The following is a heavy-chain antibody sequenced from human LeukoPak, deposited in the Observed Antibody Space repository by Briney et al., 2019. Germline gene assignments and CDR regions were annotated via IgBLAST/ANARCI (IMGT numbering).Heavy chain of an antibody. Sequence: MPSETLSLTRTVSGGSISSYYWSWIRQPAGKGLEWIGRIYTSGSTNYNPSLKSRVTMSVDTSKNQFSPKLSSVTAADTAVYYCARVDCSSTSCYSYFDYWGQGTLVTVSS. J-gene: IGHJ4*02. CDR2: IYTSGST. V-gene: IGHV4-4*07. CDR1: GGSISSYY. CDR3: ARVDCSSTSCYSYFDY. D-gene: IGHD2-2*02.